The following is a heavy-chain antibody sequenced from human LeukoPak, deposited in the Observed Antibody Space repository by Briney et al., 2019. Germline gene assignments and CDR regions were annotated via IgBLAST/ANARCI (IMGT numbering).Heavy chain of an antibody. J-gene: IGHJ4*02. CDR2: FIPMFGIP. V-gene: IGHV1-69*02. CDR1: GGSFSNYI. CDR3: ARVGAHDGGY. Sequence: SVKVSCKAAGGSFSNYIINWVRQAPGQGLEWMGRFIPMFGIPHYAQNFQGRVTITADKSTTTAYMELSSLRSEDTAIYYCARVGAHDGGYWGQGTLVTVSS. D-gene: IGHD3-10*01.